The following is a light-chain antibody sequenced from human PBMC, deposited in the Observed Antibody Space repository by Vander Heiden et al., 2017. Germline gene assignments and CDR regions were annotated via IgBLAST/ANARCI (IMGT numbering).Light chain of an antibody. V-gene: IGKV1-17*01. J-gene: IGKJ1*01. CDR2: LAS. CDR1: QDIRND. Sequence: DILMTQSPSSLSASVGDRVSITCRASQDIRNDLGWYQQKPGQAPRRLIYLASTLQSGVPSRFSGSGSGTEFTLTISSLQPEDFATYYCQQQNSFPWTFGQGTKVEIK. CDR3: QQQNSFPWT.